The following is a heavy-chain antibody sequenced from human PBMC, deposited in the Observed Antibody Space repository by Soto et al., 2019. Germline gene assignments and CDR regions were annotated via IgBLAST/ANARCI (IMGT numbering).Heavy chain of an antibody. Sequence: RLSCAASGFTFSTYAMHWVRQAPGKGLEWVALTSCDGSDEYYADSVKGRFTISRDNSKNTLYLQMNSLRAEDTAVYYCARDSGTTMVRGIMDVWGQGTTVTVSS. V-gene: IGHV3-30-3*01. CDR2: TSCDGSDE. J-gene: IGHJ6*02. D-gene: IGHD3-10*01. CDR3: ARDSGTTMVRGIMDV. CDR1: GFTFSTYA.